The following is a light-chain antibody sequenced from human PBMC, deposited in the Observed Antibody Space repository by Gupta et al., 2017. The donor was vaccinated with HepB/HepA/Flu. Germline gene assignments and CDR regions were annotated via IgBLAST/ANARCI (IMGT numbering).Light chain of an antibody. CDR2: GAS. Sequence: EIVMTQSPATLSVSPGERATLSCRASQSVSSNLAWYQQKPGQAPRFLIYGASTRATGIPARFSGSGSGTEFTLTISSRQSEDFAVYYCQQYKNWPLLTFGGGTKVEIK. CDR1: QSVSSN. V-gene: IGKV3-15*01. CDR3: QQYKNWPLLT. J-gene: IGKJ4*01.